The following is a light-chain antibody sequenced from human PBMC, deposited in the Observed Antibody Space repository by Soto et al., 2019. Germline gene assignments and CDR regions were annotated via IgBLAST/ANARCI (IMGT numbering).Light chain of an antibody. CDR3: QQYKNGWT. Sequence: EIVMTQSPATLSVSPGERATLSCRASQSVSSNLAWYQQKPGQAPRLLIYGASTRATGIPARFSGSGSGTEFTLAISSLEPEDFAVYYCQQYKNGWTFGQGTKVDIK. V-gene: IGKV3-15*01. CDR1: QSVSSN. J-gene: IGKJ1*01. CDR2: GAS.